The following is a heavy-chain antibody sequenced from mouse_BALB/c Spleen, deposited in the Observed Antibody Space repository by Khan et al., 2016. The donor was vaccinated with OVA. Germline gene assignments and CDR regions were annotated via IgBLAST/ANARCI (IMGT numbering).Heavy chain of an antibody. D-gene: IGHD2-14*01. J-gene: IGHJ4*01. CDR1: GYTFTSNT. Sequence: VELVESGAELARPGASVRMSCKASGYTFTSNTMHWVKKRPGQGLEWIGYINPRSGYTNFTQNFKDKATLTADKSSSTAYMQLSSLTSEDSAVYYCARRTTGYTMDYWGQGTSVTVSS. CDR2: INPRSGYT. CDR3: ARRTTGYTMDY. V-gene: IGHV1-4*01.